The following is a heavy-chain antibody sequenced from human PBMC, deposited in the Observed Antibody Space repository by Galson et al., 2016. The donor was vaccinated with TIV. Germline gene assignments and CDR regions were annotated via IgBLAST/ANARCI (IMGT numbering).Heavy chain of an antibody. D-gene: IGHD6-19*01. Sequence: SGAEVKKPGESLKISCKGSGYDFPIYWIGWVRQAPGKGLEWVAIISFDRSDKYYGDSVKGRFTISRDNSKNTLYLQMNSLTAEDTAVYYWAGQWQSYFVDYWGQGIRDTVSS. CDR3: AGQWQSYFVDY. CDR2: ISFDRSDK. J-gene: IGHJ4*02. V-gene: IGHV3-33*05. CDR1: GYDFPIYW.